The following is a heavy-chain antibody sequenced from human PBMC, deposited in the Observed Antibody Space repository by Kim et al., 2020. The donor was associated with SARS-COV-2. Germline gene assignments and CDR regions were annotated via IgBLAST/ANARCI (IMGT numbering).Heavy chain of an antibody. J-gene: IGHJ3*02. CDR1: GGSISNEY. CDR2: IYTTGIT. CDR3: VRSAKSAFDI. Sequence: SETLSLTCTVSGGSISNEYWSWIRQPVGKGLEWIGRIYTTGITNYNPSLKSRVTMSVDTSEKHLSLNLNSVTAADTAVYYCVRSAKSAFDIWGQGTIVTVSS. V-gene: IGHV4-4*07.